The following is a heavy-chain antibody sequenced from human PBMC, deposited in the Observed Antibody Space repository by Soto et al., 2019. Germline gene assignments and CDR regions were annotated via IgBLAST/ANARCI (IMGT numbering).Heavy chain of an antibody. CDR2: IIPIFGTA. V-gene: IGHV1-69*01. D-gene: IGHD5-12*01. Sequence: QVQLVQSGAEVKKPWSSVKVSCKASGGTFSSYAISWVRQATGPWLEWLGGIIPIFGTANYAQKFQGRVTITADESTSTAYMELSSLRSEDTAVYYCARGNGDGYGTGCFDYWGQGTLVTVSS. CDR1: GGTFSSYA. J-gene: IGHJ4*02. CDR3: ARGNGDGYGTGCFDY.